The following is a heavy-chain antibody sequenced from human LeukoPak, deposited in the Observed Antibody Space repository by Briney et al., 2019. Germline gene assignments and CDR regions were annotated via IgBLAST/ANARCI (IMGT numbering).Heavy chain of an antibody. CDR3: ARGGERYFDWLLSSHFDY. J-gene: IGHJ4*02. D-gene: IGHD3-9*01. CDR1: GYTFTGYY. Sequence: TSVKVSCKASGYTFTGYYMHWVRQAPGQGLEWMGWINPNSGGTNYAQKFQGWVTMTRDTSISTAYMELSRLRSDDTAVYYCARGGERYFDWLLSSHFDYWGQGTLVTVSS. CDR2: INPNSGGT. V-gene: IGHV1-2*04.